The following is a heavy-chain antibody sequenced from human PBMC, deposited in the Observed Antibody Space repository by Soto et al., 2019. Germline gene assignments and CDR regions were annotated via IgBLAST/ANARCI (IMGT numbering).Heavy chain of an antibody. V-gene: IGHV1-2*04. J-gene: IGHJ6*01. CDR1: GYTFTGYY. CDR3: ARAGRGWYDHYYYYCGVEE. CDR2: INPNSGGT. D-gene: IGHD6-19*01. Sequence: GASVKVSCKASGYTFTGYYMHWVRQAPGQGLEWMGWINPNSGGTNYAQKFQGWVTMTRDTSISTAYMELSRLRSDDTAVYYCARAGRGWYDHYYYYCGVEEWGQGTTVSVTA.